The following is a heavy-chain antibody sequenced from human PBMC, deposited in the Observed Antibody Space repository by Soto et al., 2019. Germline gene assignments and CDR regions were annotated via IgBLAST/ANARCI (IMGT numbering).Heavy chain of an antibody. Sequence: QVQLVQSGAEEKKPGASVKVSCKSSGYTFTSYAMHWVRQAPGQRLEWMGWINAGNGNTKYSQKFQGRVTFTRDTSARTAYMELSSLTSEDTAVYYCVRELSYCGGGCYGYAMDVWGQGTTVTVSS. D-gene: IGHD2-21*02. CDR2: INAGNGNT. CDR1: GYTFTSYA. CDR3: VRELSYCGGGCYGYAMDV. J-gene: IGHJ6*02. V-gene: IGHV1-3*05.